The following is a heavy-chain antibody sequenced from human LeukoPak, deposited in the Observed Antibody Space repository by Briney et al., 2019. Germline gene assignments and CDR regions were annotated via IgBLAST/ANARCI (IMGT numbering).Heavy chain of an antibody. CDR3: ARESSSTRFDP. J-gene: IGHJ5*02. V-gene: IGHV4-30-4*08. D-gene: IGHD2-2*01. CDR1: GGSISSSSYY. CDR2: IYYSGST. Sequence: PSETLSLTCTVSGGSISSSSYYWGWIRQPPGKGLEWIGYIYYSGSTYYNPSLKSRVTISVDTSKNQFSLKLSSVTAADTAVYYCARESSSTRFDPWGQGTLVTVSS.